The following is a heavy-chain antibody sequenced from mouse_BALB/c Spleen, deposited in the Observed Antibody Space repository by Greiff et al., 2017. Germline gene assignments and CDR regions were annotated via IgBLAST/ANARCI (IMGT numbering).Heavy chain of an antibody. Sequence: QVQLQQPGAELVRPGASVKLSCTASGYYFTGTCMNWVKQRPGQGLEWIGMIDPSDSETRLNQKFKDKATLTVDTSSTTAYMQLSSPTSEDSAVYYCVVITTVVAPYAMDYWGQGTSVTVSA. J-gene: IGHJ4*01. V-gene: IGHV1S127*01. D-gene: IGHD1-1*01. CDR3: VVITTVVAPYAMDY. CDR1: GYYFTGTC. CDR2: IDPSDSET.